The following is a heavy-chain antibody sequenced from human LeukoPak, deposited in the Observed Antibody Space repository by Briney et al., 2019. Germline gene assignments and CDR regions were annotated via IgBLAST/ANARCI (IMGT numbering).Heavy chain of an antibody. J-gene: IGHJ4*02. Sequence: GGSLRLSCAASGFTVSSNYMSWVRQAPGKGLEWVSVIYSGGSTYYADSVKGRFTISRDNSKNTLYLQMNSLRAEDTAVYYCANMFGTRLGPLDYWGQGTLVTVSS. CDR1: GFTVSSNY. D-gene: IGHD3-10*02. CDR2: IYSGGST. V-gene: IGHV3-66*01. CDR3: ANMFGTRLGPLDY.